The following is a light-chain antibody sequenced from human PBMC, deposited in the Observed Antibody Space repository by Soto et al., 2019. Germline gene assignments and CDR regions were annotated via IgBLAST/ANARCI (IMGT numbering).Light chain of an antibody. J-gene: IGKJ1*01. CDR2: GAF. Sequence: EIVMTQSPVTLSVSPGERATLSCRASQSVSRNLAWYQQKPGQAPSLLIYGAFTRATGIPARFSGTGSGPEFTLTISSLQSEAFGLYYCRQYNEWPLRFGQGTKG. CDR3: RQYNEWPLR. CDR1: QSVSRN. V-gene: IGKV3-15*01.